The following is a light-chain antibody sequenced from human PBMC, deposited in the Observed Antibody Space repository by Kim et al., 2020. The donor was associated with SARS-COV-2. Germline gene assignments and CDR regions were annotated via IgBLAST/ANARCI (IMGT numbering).Light chain of an antibody. Sequence: GQSVTIYCTGTSRYIGAYQYVCLYQQHPGKPPRLMISEVSKRPSGVPDRFSGSKSGNTASLTVSGLQPEDEADYYCSSYAGDKNLIFGGGTQLTVL. CDR1: SRYIGAYQY. J-gene: IGLJ2*01. CDR3: SSYAGDKNLI. CDR2: EVS. V-gene: IGLV2-8*01.